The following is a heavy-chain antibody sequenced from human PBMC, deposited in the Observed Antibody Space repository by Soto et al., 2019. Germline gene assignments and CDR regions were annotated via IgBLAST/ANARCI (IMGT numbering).Heavy chain of an antibody. CDR3: ARVFVVVPAATILYYYGMDV. J-gene: IGHJ6*02. Sequence: SVKVSCKASGGTFSSYAISWVRQAPGQGLEWMGGIIPTFGTANYAQKFQGRVTITADESTSTAYMELSSLRSEDTAVYYCARVFVVVPAATILYYYGMDVWGQGTTVTVSS. CDR1: GGTFSSYA. D-gene: IGHD2-2*01. V-gene: IGHV1-69*13. CDR2: IIPTFGTA.